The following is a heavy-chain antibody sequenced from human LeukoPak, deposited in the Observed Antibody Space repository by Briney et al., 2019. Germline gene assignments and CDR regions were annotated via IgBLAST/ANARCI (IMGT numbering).Heavy chain of an antibody. CDR2: ISGSGGTT. Sequence: PGGSLRLSCAASGFTFSDYAMSWVRQAPGKGLEWVSTISGSGGTTYYEDSVKGRFTISRDNSKNTLYLQMDTLRADDTAVYYCARISSSWFFDFWGQGTLVTVSS. V-gene: IGHV3-23*01. D-gene: IGHD6-13*01. CDR1: GFTFSDYA. J-gene: IGHJ4*02. CDR3: ARISSSWFFDF.